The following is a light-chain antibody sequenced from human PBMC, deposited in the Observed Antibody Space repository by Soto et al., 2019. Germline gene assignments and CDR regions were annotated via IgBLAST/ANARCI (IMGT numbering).Light chain of an antibody. J-gene: IGKJ4*01. V-gene: IGKV3-11*01. Sequence: EIVLTQAPGTLSLSPGERATLSFRASQSVSSNLAWYQQKPVQAPRLLIYGASTRATGIPARFSGSGSGTDFTLTISSLEPEDFAVYYCPQRSNWLTFGGGTKVDIK. CDR3: PQRSNWLT. CDR2: GAS. CDR1: QSVSSN.